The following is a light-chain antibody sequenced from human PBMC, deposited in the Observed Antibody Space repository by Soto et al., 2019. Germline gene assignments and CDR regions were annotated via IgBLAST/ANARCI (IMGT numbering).Light chain of an antibody. V-gene: IGKV1-39*01. CDR3: QKDNSAPLT. CDR1: QSISSY. CDR2: AAS. J-gene: IGKJ4*01. Sequence: DLRMTHSRFYLSASVVYIVTVTFRASQSISSYLNWYQQKPGKAPKLLIYAASSLQSGVPSRFSGSGSGTDFTLTISSLQPEDVATYYCQKDNSAPLTFGGGTKVDIK.